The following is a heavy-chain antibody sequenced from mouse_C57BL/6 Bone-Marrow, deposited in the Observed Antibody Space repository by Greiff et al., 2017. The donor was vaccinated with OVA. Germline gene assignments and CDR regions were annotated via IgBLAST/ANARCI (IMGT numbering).Heavy chain of an antibody. Sequence: EVQLVESGGGLVQPGGSLKLSCAASGFTFSDYYMYWVRQTPEKRLEWVAYISNGGGSTYYPDTVKGRFTISRDNAKNTLYLQMSRLKSEDTAMYYCARQDYYGNSLFAYWGQGTLVTVSA. CDR2: ISNGGGST. D-gene: IGHD1-1*01. J-gene: IGHJ3*01. V-gene: IGHV5-12*01. CDR1: GFTFSDYY. CDR3: ARQDYYGNSLFAY.